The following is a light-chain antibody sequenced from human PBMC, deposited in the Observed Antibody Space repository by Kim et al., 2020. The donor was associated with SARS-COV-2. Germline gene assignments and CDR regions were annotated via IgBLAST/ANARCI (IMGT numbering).Light chain of an antibody. Sequence: SPGDRATPSCRASQSISTDLAWYQQKPGQAPRLLMFGASTRATGTPNRFSGSGSGTEFTLTISSLRSEDSAVYYCQQYNKWPPLTFGGGTKVDIK. CDR1: QSISTD. J-gene: IGKJ4*01. CDR2: GAS. V-gene: IGKV3-15*01. CDR3: QQYNKWPPLT.